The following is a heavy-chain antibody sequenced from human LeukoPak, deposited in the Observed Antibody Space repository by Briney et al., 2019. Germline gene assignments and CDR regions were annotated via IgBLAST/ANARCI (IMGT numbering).Heavy chain of an antibody. CDR1: GFTSSSYG. CDR3: AKDYYDFWSGYYLDAFDI. CDR2: IRYDGSNK. V-gene: IGHV3-30*02. J-gene: IGHJ3*02. D-gene: IGHD3-3*01. Sequence: GGSLRLSCAASGFTSSSYGMHWVRQAPGKGLEWLAFIRYDGSNKYYADSVKGRFTISRDNSKNTLYLRMNSLRAEDTAVYYCAKDYYDFWSGYYLDAFDIWGQGTMVTVSS.